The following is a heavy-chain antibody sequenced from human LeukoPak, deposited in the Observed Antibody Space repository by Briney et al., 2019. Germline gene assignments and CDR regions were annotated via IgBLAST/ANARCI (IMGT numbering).Heavy chain of an antibody. CDR3: ARGTSTGWELLGAFDI. Sequence: PGGSLRLSCAASRFTFSSYSMNWVRQAPGKGLEWVSSISTSSSYIYYADSVKGRFTISRDNARNSLYLQMNSLRAEDTAVYYCARGTSTGWELLGAFDIWGQGTMVTVSS. D-gene: IGHD1-26*01. CDR2: ISTSSSYI. J-gene: IGHJ3*02. V-gene: IGHV3-21*01. CDR1: RFTFSSYS.